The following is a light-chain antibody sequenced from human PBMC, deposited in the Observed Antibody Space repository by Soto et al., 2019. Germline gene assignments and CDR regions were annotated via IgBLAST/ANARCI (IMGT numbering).Light chain of an antibody. CDR3: SSYANTRTVV. CDR2: DDD. Sequence: QSALTQPASVSGSLGQSITISCTGTSSDVGGTSVSSYVSWYQQHPGKVPKLMIYDDDDRPSGVSNRFSGSKSGNTASLTISGLQAEDEADYYCSSYANTRTVVFGGWTKVTVL. CDR1: SSDVGGTSVSSY. V-gene: IGLV2-14*03. J-gene: IGLJ3*02.